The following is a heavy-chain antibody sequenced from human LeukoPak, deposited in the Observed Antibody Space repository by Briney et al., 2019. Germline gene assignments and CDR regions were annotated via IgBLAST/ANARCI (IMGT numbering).Heavy chain of an antibody. CDR3: ARPYGSGSYYFPHYFDY. V-gene: IGHV3-66*04. Sequence: GGSLRLSCAASGFTVSSNYLSWVRQAPGKGLEWVSLIYSGGSTYYADSVKGRFTISRDNSKNTLYLQMNSLRAEDTAVYYCARPYGSGSYYFPHYFDYWGQGTLVTVSS. CDR2: IYSGGST. D-gene: IGHD3-10*01. CDR1: GFTVSSNY. J-gene: IGHJ4*02.